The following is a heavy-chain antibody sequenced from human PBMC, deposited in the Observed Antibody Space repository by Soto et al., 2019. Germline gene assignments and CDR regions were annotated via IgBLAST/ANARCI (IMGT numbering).Heavy chain of an antibody. V-gene: IGHV3-7*04. CDR1: GFTFSSYW. J-gene: IGHJ4*02. Sequence: EVQLVESGGGLVQPGGSLRLSCAASGFTFSSYWMTWVRQAPGKGLEWVANMKEDGSEIYYVDSVKGRFTISRDNAKNSLYLQMNSLRVEDTAMYYCARGGATVIGYWGQGTLVTVSS. CDR3: ARGGATVIGY. D-gene: IGHD4-4*01. CDR2: MKEDGSEI.